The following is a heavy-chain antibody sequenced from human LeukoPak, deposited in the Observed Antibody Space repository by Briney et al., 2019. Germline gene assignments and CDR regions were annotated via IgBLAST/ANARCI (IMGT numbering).Heavy chain of an antibody. CDR2: IWYDGSRT. CDR1: GLTFNNYG. V-gene: IGHV3-33*01. D-gene: IGHD5-18*01. J-gene: IGHJ4*02. Sequence: PGRSLRLSCATSGLTFNNYGMHWVRQAPGKGLEWVAHIWYDGSRTYYADSVKGRFTISRDTSKNTLSLQMNSLSAEGTAVYYCARGGYSYGYATAYWGQGTLVTVSS. CDR3: ARGGYSYGYATAY.